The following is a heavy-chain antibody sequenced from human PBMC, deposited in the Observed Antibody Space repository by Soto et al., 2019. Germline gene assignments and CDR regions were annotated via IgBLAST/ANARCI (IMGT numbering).Heavy chain of an antibody. D-gene: IGHD3-22*01. CDR3: ARSDLYYYDSSGLAFDI. V-gene: IGHV3-66*01. J-gene: IGHJ3*02. Sequence: GGSLRLSCAASGFTSSSNYRSWVRQAPGKGLEWVSVIYSGGSTYYADSVKGRFTISRDNSKNTLYLQMNSLRAEDTAVYYCARSDLYYYDSSGLAFDIWGQGTMVTVSS. CDR1: GFTSSSNY. CDR2: IYSGGST.